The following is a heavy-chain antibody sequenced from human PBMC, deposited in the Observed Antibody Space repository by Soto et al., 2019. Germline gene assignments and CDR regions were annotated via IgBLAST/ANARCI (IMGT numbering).Heavy chain of an antibody. J-gene: IGHJ4*02. CDR1: GFTFSSYW. V-gene: IGHV3-7*03. Sequence: GGSLRLSCAASGFTFSSYWMSWVRQAPGKGLEWVANIKQDGSEKYYVDSVKGRSTISRDNAKNTVSLQMNTLRAEDTAVYFCAREDSIIIPAVSDFWGQGTLVTVSS. D-gene: IGHD2-2*01. CDR2: IKQDGSEK. CDR3: AREDSIIIPAVSDF.